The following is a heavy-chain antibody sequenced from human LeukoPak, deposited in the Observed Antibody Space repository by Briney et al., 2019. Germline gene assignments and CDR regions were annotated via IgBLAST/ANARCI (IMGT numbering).Heavy chain of an antibody. CDR3: SGRYGPGPV. CDR1: GYTFAAHH. D-gene: IGHD3-10*01. J-gene: IGHJ4*02. V-gene: IGHV1-2*02. CDR2: ILPDGRDT. Sequence: ASVKVSCKASGYTFAAHHIHWVRQAPGQGLEWMGWILPDGRDTKYSQKFQDRMTLITDTSTNTAYMELSRLKPDDTAVYYCSGRYGPGPVWGQGTLISASP.